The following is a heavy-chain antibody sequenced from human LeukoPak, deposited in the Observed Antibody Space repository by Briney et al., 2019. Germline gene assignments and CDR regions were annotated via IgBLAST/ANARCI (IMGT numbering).Heavy chain of an antibody. D-gene: IGHD6-19*01. CDR2: IYSGGST. J-gene: IGHJ4*02. CDR1: GFTVSSNY. V-gene: IGHV3-53*01. CDR3: AVAVAGEDVDY. Sequence: GGSLRLSCAASGFTVSSNYMSWVRQAPGKGLEWVSVIYSGGSTYYAVSVKGRFTISRDNSKNTLYLQMNSLRAEDTAVYYCAVAVAGEDVDYWGQGTLVTVSS.